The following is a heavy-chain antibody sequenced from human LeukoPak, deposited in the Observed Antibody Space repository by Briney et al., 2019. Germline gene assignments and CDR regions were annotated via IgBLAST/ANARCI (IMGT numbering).Heavy chain of an antibody. CDR1: GFTFTTYA. CDR3: AKDGVKGDILTGYMYIDY. J-gene: IGHJ4*03. D-gene: IGHD3-9*01. Sequence: GGSLRLSCAASGFTFTTYAMHWVRQAPGKGLDWVAVISYDGSNEYYADSVKGRFTISRDNSKNPLYLQMNSLRAEDTAVYYCAKDGVKGDILTGYMYIDYWGRGTLVTVSS. CDR2: ISYDGSNE. V-gene: IGHV3-30*18.